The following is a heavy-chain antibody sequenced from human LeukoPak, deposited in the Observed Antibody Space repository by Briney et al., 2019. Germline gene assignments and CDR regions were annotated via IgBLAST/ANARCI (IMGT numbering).Heavy chain of an antibody. CDR2: ISYDGSNK. CDR3: ARDLGYGHYYGMDV. V-gene: IGHV3-30*03. Sequence: GGSLRLSCAASGFTFSSHGMSWVRQAPGKGLEWVAVISYDGSNKYYADSVKGRFTISRDNSKNTLYLQMNSLRAEDTAVYYCARDLGYGHYYGMDVWGQGTTVTVSS. CDR1: GFTFSSHG. J-gene: IGHJ6*02. D-gene: IGHD7-27*01.